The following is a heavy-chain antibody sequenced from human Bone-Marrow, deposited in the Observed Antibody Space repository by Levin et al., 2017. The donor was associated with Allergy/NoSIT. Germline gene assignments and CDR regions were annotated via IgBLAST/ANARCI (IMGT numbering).Heavy chain of an antibody. CDR2: IYSDGRT. Sequence: GESLKISCAASGFTVSSSYMSWVRQAPGKGLEWVSVIYSDGRTYYANSVKGRFTISRDNSNNTLYLQMNGLRDEDTAVYYCARAGGGYDWDYRGQGTLVTVSS. CDR1: GFTVSSSY. J-gene: IGHJ4*02. CDR3: ARAGGGYDWDY. D-gene: IGHD5-12*01. V-gene: IGHV3-66*02.